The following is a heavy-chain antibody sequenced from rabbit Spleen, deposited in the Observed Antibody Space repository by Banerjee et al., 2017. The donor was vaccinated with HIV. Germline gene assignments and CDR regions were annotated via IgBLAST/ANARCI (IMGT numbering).Heavy chain of an antibody. CDR3: ARGPNSHGDGYDL. Sequence: QEQLEESGGDLVKPEGSLTLTCTASGFSFSNVYWRCWVRQAPGKGLEWIACIYASSTDTSYYASWAKGRFTISKTSSTTVTLQMTSLTAADTATYFCARGPNSHGDGYDLWGPGTLVTVS. D-gene: IGHD6-1*01. J-gene: IGHJ4*01. CDR1: GFSFSNVYW. CDR2: IYASSTDTS. V-gene: IGHV1S45*01.